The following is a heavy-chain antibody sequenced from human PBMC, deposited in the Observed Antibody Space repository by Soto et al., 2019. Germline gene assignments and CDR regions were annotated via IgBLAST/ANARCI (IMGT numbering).Heavy chain of an antibody. CDR2: INWNSGSI. D-gene: IGHD6-13*01. CDR1: GFTFDDYA. CDR3: VKDESINWYSGHFRH. V-gene: IGHV3-9*01. J-gene: IGHJ1*01. Sequence: GGSLRLSCAASGFTFDDYAMHWVRQVPGKGLEWVSGINWNSGSIGYGDSVKGRFAISRDDAKNSLHLQMNSLSAEDTAFYYCVKDESINWYSGHFRHWGQGTLVTVSS.